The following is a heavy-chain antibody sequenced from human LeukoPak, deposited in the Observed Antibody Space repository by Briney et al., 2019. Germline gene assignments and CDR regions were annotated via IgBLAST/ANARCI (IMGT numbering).Heavy chain of an antibody. J-gene: IGHJ5*02. CDR2: INTKSGRT. CDR3: ARADFIDAGPYLIGP. D-gene: IGHD3-3*01. V-gene: IGHV1-2*02. CDR1: GYSFTDYY. Sequence: ASVKVSCKTSGYSFTDYYLHWVRQAPGQGLEWMGWINTKSGRTSSARKFQGRVTMTRDPSITTVYMDMAWLTSGDTAIYFCARADFIDAGPYLIGPWGQGTLVTVSS.